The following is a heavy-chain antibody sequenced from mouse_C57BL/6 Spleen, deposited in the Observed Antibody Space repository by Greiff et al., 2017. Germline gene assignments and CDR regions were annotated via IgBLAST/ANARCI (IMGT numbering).Heavy chain of an antibody. CDR2: FRNKANGYTT. J-gene: IGHJ2*01. CDR1: GFTFTDYY. V-gene: IGHV7-3*01. CDR3: ARYILGDYFDY. Sequence: EVKLMESGGGLVQPGGSLGLSCAASGFTFTDYYISWVRQPPGKGLEWLGFFRNKANGYTTEYSASVKGRFTISRDNSQSILYLQMNALRAEDSATYYCARYILGDYFDYWGQGTTLTVSS. D-gene: IGHD4-1*01.